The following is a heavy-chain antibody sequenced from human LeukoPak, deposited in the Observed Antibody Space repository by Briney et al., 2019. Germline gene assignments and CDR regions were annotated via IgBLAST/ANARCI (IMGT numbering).Heavy chain of an antibody. CDR2: IYYSGST. D-gene: IGHD3-3*01. CDR3: ASLWSGYSYYYYGMDV. J-gene: IGHJ6*02. CDR1: GGSISSYY. V-gene: IGHV4-59*12. Sequence: KPSETLSLTCTVSGGSISSYYWSWIRQPPGKGLEWIGYIYYSGSTNYNPSLKSRVTISVDTSKNQFSLKLSSVTAADTAVYYCASLWSGYSYYYYGMDVWGQGTTVTVSS.